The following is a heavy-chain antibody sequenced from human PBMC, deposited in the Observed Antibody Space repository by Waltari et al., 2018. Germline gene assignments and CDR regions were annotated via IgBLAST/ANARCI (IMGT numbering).Heavy chain of an antibody. V-gene: IGHV4-39*01. Sequence: QLQLQESGPGLVKPSETLSLTCTVSGGSISSSSYYWGWIRQPPGKGLEWIGSIYYSGSTYYNPSLKSRVTISVDTSKNQFSLKLSSVTAADTAVYYCASSTYNWNYVGFGKFDYWGQGTLVTVSS. J-gene: IGHJ4*02. D-gene: IGHD1-7*01. CDR1: GGSISSSSYY. CDR2: IYYSGST. CDR3: ASSTYNWNYVGFGKFDY.